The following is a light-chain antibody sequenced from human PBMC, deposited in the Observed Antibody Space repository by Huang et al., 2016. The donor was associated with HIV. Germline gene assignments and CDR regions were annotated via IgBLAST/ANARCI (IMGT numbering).Light chain of an antibody. CDR2: RAS. J-gene: IGKJ4*01. CDR3: QQHYDTPLT. Sequence: DIVMTQAPDSLAVSLGERATINCKSSQSLLYSSDNNHYLTWYQQKPGQPPKLLIYRASIRESGVPDRFTGSGSGTDFTLTVSSLQAEDVAIYYCQQHYDTPLTFGGGTKVEIK. CDR1: QSLLYSSDNNHY. V-gene: IGKV4-1*01.